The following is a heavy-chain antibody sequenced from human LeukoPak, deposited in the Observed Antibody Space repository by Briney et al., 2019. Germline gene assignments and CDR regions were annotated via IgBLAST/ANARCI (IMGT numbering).Heavy chain of an antibody. D-gene: IGHD2-2*02. CDR3: AREPIVLVPAAIFNWFDP. CDR1: RYTLTGYY. V-gene: IGHV1-2*02. CDR2: INPDSGGT. Sequence: ASVKVSCKASRYTLTGYYIHWVRPAPRQGPEWMGWINPDSGGTNYAQKFQGRVTMSRDTSISTAYMEVSRLRADDTAVYYCAREPIVLVPAAIFNWFDPWGQGTLVTVSS. J-gene: IGHJ5*02.